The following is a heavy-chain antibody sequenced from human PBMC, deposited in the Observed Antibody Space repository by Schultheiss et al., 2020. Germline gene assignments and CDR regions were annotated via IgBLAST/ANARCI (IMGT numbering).Heavy chain of an antibody. Sequence: SETLSLTCTVSGGSVSSGSYYWSWIRQPPGKGLEWIGYIYYSGSTNYNPSLKSRVTISVDTSKNQFSLKLSSVTAADTAVYYCARAGTQLNYYYYSGMDVWGQGTTVNVSS. D-gene: IGHD5-18*01. CDR2: IYYSGST. V-gene: IGHV4-61*01. J-gene: IGHJ6*02. CDR1: GGSVSSGSYY. CDR3: ARAGTQLNYYYYSGMDV.